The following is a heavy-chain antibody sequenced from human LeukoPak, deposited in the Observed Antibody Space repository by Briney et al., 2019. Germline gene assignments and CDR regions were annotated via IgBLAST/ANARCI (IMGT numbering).Heavy chain of an antibody. CDR3: AKNFPKSYQPAPYGSMPGYFQH. Sequence: TGGSLRLSCAASGFTFSSYAMSWVRQAPGKGLEWVSAISGSGGSTYYADSVKGRFTISRDNSKNTLYLQMNSLRAEDTAVYYCAKNFPKSYQPAPYGSMPGYFQHWGQGTLVTVSS. J-gene: IGHJ1*01. CDR1: GFTFSSYA. V-gene: IGHV3-23*01. CDR2: ISGSGGST. D-gene: IGHD6-13*01.